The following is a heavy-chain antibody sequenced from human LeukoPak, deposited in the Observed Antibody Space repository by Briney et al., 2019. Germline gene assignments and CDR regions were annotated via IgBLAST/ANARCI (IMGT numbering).Heavy chain of an antibody. CDR1: GFTFSSYG. D-gene: IGHD6-13*01. Sequence: SLRLSCASSGFTFSSYGMHWVRQAPGKGLEWVAVIWYDGSNKYYEDSVKGRFTISRDNSKNTLYLQMNSLRAEDTAGYYCARSLYSGSWYLDYYWGQGTLVTVSS. CDR2: IWYDGSNK. V-gene: IGHV3-33*01. J-gene: IGHJ4*02. CDR3: ARSLYSGSWYLDYY.